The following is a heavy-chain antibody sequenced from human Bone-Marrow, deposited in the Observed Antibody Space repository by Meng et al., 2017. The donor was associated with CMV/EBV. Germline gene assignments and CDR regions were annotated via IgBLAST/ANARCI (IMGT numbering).Heavy chain of an antibody. J-gene: IGHJ4*02. CDR1: GFTFSSYA. D-gene: IGHD1-7*01. Sequence: LSLTCAASGFTFSSYAMSWVRQLPGKGLVWVSRIDPDGTTTGYADSVKGRFAIFRDNAKNTLYLQMNNLRAEDTAIYYCARDYWGTADYWGQGTVVTVAS. V-gene: IGHV3-74*01. CDR2: IDPDGTTT. CDR3: ARDYWGTADY.